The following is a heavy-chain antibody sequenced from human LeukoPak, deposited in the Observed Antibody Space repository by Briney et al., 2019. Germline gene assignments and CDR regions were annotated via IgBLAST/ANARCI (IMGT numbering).Heavy chain of an antibody. V-gene: IGHV4-30-4*01. J-gene: IGHJ4*02. CDR2: VYYSGSP. Sequence: SETLSLTCTVSGGSISSGDYYWSWIRQPPGKGLEWIGYVYYSGSPYYNPSLKSRVTISVDTSKNQFSLKLTSVTAADTAVYYCARNLEYSSSWYSFGYWGQGTLVTVSS. CDR1: GGSISSGDYY. CDR3: ARNLEYSSSWYSFGY. D-gene: IGHD6-13*01.